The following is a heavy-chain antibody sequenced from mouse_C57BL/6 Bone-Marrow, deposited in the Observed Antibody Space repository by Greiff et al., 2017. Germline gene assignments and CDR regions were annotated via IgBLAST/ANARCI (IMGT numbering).Heavy chain of an antibody. D-gene: IGHD3-2*02. Sequence: QVQLKQSGAELARPGASVKLSCKASGYTFTSYGISWVKQRPGQGLEWIGWIFPGSGSTYYNEKFKGKATLTVDKASSTADMLLSSLTSEDSAVYFCARDSSGPFDYGGQGTTLTVSS. J-gene: IGHJ2*01. V-gene: IGHV1-75*01. CDR2: IFPGSGST. CDR1: GYTFTSYG. CDR3: ARDSSGPFDY.